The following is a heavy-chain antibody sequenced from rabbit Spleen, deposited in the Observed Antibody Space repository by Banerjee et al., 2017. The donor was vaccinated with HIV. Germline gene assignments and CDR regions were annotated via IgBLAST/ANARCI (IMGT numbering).Heavy chain of an antibody. Sequence: QEQVVESGGGLVQPEGSLTLTCTASGFSFSSNYHMCWVRQAPGKGLEWIACIDATSGSTWYASWAKGRFTITKTSSTTVDLKMTSLTVADTATYFCARDDGASNRYSDRSNLWGQGTLVTVS. D-gene: IGHD2-1*01. V-gene: IGHV1S45*01. CDR1: GFSFSSNYH. J-gene: IGHJ4*01. CDR3: ARDDGASNRYSDRSNL. CDR2: IDATSGST.